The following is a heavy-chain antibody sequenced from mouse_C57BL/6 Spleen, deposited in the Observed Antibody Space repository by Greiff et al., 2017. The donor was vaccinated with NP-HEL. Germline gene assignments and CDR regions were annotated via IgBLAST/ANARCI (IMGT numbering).Heavy chain of an antibody. J-gene: IGHJ4*01. CDR3: AKHRGYDYDEGNYYAMDY. CDR1: GFSLTSYG. V-gene: IGHV2-9*01. CDR2: IWGGGST. D-gene: IGHD2-4*01. Sequence: QVQLKESGPGLVAPSQSLSITCTVSGFSLTSYGVDWVRQPPGKGLEWLGVIWGGGSTNYNSALMSRLSISTDNSKSHVFFKLLSLQTDDTAMYDGAKHRGYDYDEGNYYAMDYWGQGTSVTVSS.